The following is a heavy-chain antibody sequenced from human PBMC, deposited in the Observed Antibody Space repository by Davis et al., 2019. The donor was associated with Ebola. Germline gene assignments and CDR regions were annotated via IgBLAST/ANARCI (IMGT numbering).Heavy chain of an antibody. J-gene: IGHJ4*02. CDR2: ISYDGSNK. CDR1: GFTFSSYA. Sequence: GESLKISCAASGFTFSSYAMHWVRQAPGKGLEWVAVISYDGSNKYYADSVKGRFTISRDNSKNTLYLQMNSLRSDDTAVYYCARAARKLTGDRSFDYWGQGTPVTVSS. V-gene: IGHV3-30-3*01. CDR3: ARAARKLTGDRSFDY. D-gene: IGHD7-27*01.